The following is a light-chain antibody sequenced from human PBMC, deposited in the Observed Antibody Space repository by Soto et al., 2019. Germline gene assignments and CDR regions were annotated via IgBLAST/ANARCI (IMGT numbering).Light chain of an antibody. Sequence: EVVLTHSQATLSVSPAEGANLXCRTSQSVSSNLAWYQQKPGQAPRRLFYDASNRATGIPARFSGSGSGTDFTLTISSLEPEDVAVYYCQQRSNWSPGTFGQGTRLEIK. CDR3: QQRSNWSPGT. CDR2: DAS. CDR1: QSVSSN. J-gene: IGKJ5*01. V-gene: IGKV3-11*01.